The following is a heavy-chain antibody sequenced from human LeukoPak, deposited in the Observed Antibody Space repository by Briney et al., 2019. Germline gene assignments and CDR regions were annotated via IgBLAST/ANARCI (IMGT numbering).Heavy chain of an antibody. D-gene: IGHD1-1*01. Sequence: GASVKVSCKASGYTFTGYYMHWVRQAPGQGLEWMGWINPNSGGTNYAQKFQGRVTMTRDTSISTAYMELSSLRSEDTAVYYCARMTWSGGRFLGYWGQGTLVTVSS. CDR2: INPNSGGT. CDR1: GYTFTGYY. J-gene: IGHJ4*02. V-gene: IGHV1-2*02. CDR3: ARMTWSGGRFLGY.